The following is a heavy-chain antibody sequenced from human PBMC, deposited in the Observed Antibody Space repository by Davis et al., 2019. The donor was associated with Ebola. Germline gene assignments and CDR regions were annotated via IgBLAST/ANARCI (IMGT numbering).Heavy chain of an antibody. Sequence: GESLKISCATSGLIFSSCDMHWVRQAPGKGLEWVAFIRYDASIEYYADSVKGRFTISRDNSKNTLYLQMNSLRAEDTAVYYCAKGADAFDIWGQGTMVTVSS. J-gene: IGHJ3*02. CDR3: AKGADAFDI. V-gene: IGHV3-30*02. CDR2: IRYDASIE. CDR1: GLIFSSCD.